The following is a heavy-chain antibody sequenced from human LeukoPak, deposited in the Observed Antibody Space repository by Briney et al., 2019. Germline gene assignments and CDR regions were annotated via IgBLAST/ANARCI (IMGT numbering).Heavy chain of an antibody. CDR3: AKGRLGSYYYYMDG. CDR1: GFTFSSYG. J-gene: IGHJ6*03. D-gene: IGHD3-16*01. V-gene: IGHV3-30*02. CDR2: IRYDGSNK. Sequence: GGSLRLSCAASGFTFSSYGMHWVRQAPGKGLEWVAFIRYDGSNKYYADSVKGRFTISRDNSKNTLYLQMNSLRAEDTAVYYCAKGRLGSYYYYMDGWGKGTTVTVSS.